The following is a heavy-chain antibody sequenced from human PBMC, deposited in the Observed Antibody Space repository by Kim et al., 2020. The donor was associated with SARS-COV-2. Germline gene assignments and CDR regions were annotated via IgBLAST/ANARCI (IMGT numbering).Heavy chain of an antibody. CDR3: ARDRGYSGRHDY. D-gene: IGHD1-26*01. Sequence: NSNPSLKSRVTISVDKSKNQFSLKLSSVTAADTAVYYCARDRGYSGRHDYWGQGTLVTVSS. V-gene: IGHV4-4*02. J-gene: IGHJ4*02.